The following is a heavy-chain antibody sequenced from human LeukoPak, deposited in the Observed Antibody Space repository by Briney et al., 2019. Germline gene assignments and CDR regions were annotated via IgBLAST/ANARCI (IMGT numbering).Heavy chain of an antibody. CDR3: ARHVAWTSGWYWGTDNYYGMDV. CDR1: GGSISSGDYY. V-gene: IGHV4-30-4*01. CDR2: IYYSGST. D-gene: IGHD6-19*01. J-gene: IGHJ6*02. Sequence: SSQTLSLTCTVSGGSISSGDYYWSWIRQPPGKGLEWIGYIYYSGSTYYNPSLKSRVTISVDTSKNQFSLKLSSVTAADTAVYYCARHVAWTSGWYWGTDNYYGMDVWGQGTTVTVSS.